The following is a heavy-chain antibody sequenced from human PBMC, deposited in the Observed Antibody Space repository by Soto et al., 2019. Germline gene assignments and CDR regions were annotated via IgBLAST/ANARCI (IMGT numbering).Heavy chain of an antibody. Sequence: GGSLRLSCAASGFTFSSYSMNWVRQAPGKGLEWVSYISSSSSTIYYADSVKGRFTISRDNAKNSLYLQMNSLRAEDTAVYYCARAPVTIFFPIFDYCGQGTLVTVSS. CDR2: ISSSSSTI. CDR1: GFTFSSYS. D-gene: IGHD4-17*01. J-gene: IGHJ4*02. CDR3: ARAPVTIFFPIFDY. V-gene: IGHV3-48*01.